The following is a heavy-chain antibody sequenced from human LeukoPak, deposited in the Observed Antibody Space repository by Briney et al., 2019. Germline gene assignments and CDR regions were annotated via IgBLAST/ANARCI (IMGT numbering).Heavy chain of an antibody. CDR1: GFPFSDYY. J-gene: IGHJ4*02. CDR2: SRPKANGYTT. D-gene: IGHD6-13*01. CDR3: VKDRWVDH. V-gene: IGHV3-72*01. Sequence: QPGGSLRLSCTASGFPFSDYYIDWVRQAPGKGLEWVGRSRPKANGYTTDYAASVKGRFSISRDDSKNSLDLQMNSLKTEDTAVYYCVKDRWVDHWGQGTLVTVSS.